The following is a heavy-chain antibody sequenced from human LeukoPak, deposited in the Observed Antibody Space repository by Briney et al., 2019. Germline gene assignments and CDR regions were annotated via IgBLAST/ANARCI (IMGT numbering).Heavy chain of an antibody. CDR2: IYSSGGT. V-gene: IGHV4-4*07. D-gene: IGHD6-19*01. J-gene: IGHJ4*02. CDR3: ARDRAVAEFDY. Sequence: SETLSLTCTVSGGSLSSYHWSWIRQPAGKGLEWIGRIYSSGGTNYSPSLKSRVTMSVDTSKNQFSLKLSSVTAADTAVYYCARDRAVAEFDYWGQGTLVTVSS. CDR1: GGSLSSYH.